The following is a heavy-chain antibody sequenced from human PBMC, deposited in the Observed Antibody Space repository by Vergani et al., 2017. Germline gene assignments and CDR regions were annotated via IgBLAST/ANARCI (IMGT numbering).Heavy chain of an antibody. D-gene: IGHD2-21*02. CDR1: GYHFPNYW. J-gene: IGHJ6*02. CDR3: ARNGVGDSYSSYALDV. V-gene: IGHV5-51*03. CDR2: IYPSDSDA. Sequence: VQLEQSGAELKKPGESLKISCKTSGYHFPNYWIGWVRQVPGRGLEWMGTIYPSDSDARYSPSFQGQVTISADESMATAYLRWTSLKASDTAIYYCARNGVGDSYSSYALDVWGQGTAVAVSS.